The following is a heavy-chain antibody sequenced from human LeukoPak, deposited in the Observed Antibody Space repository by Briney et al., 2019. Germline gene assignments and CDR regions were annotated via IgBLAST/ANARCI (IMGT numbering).Heavy chain of an antibody. CDR1: GGTFSSYA. D-gene: IGHD3-3*01. CDR2: IIPILGIA. J-gene: IGHJ6*02. V-gene: IGHV1-69*04. Sequence: SVKVSCKASGGTFSSYAISWVRQAPGQGLEWMGRIIPILGIANYAQKFQGRVTITADKSTSTAYMELSSLRSEDTAVYYCATGGPYDFWSGYSGYYYYGMDVWGQGTTVIVSS. CDR3: ATGGPYDFWSGYSGYYYYGMDV.